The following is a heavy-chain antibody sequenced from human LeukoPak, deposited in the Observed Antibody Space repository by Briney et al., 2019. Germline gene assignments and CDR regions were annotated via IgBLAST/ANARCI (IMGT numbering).Heavy chain of an antibody. J-gene: IGHJ4*02. V-gene: IGHV3-30-3*01. CDR3: ARDYGGNYYFDY. Sequence: GGSLRLSCAASGFTFSSYAMHWVRQAPGKGLEWVAVISYDGSNKYYADSVKGRFTIPRDNSKNTLYLQMNSLRAEDTAVYYCARDYGGNYYFDYWGQGTLVTVSS. CDR2: ISYDGSNK. D-gene: IGHD4-23*01. CDR1: GFTFSSYA.